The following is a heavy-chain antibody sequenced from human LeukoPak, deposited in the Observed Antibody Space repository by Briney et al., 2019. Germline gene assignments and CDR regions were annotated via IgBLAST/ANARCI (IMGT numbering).Heavy chain of an antibody. Sequence: ASVKVSCKASGGTFSSYTISWVRQAPGQGLEWMGRIIPILGIANYAQKFQGRVTITADKSTSTAYMELSSLRSEDTAVYYCARGNPHDYAKTDLDYWGQGTLVTVSS. V-gene: IGHV1-69*02. D-gene: IGHD4-17*01. CDR2: IIPILGIA. J-gene: IGHJ4*02. CDR3: ARGNPHDYAKTDLDY. CDR1: GGTFSSYT.